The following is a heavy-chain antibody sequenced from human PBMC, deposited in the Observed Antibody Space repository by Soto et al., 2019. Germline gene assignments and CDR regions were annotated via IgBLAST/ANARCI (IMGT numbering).Heavy chain of an antibody. V-gene: IGHV3-30-3*01. Sequence: GGSLRLSCAASGFTFSGYAMHWVRQAPGKGLEWVAVISYDGSNKYYADSVKGRFTISRDNSKNTLYLQMNSLRAEDTAVYYCASAHSSGYFVAFDIWGQGTMVTVSS. J-gene: IGHJ3*02. D-gene: IGHD3-22*01. CDR2: ISYDGSNK. CDR3: ASAHSSGYFVAFDI. CDR1: GFTFSGYA.